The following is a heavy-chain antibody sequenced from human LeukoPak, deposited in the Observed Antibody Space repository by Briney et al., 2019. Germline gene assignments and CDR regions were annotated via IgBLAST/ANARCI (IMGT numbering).Heavy chain of an antibody. D-gene: IGHD3-3*01. CDR2: IYSTGST. V-gene: IGHV4-31*03. J-gene: IGHJ5*02. CDR3: ARETAPRGRRVVKTST. CDR1: GGSIASDAYY. Sequence: PSETLSLTCTVSGGSIASDAYYWTWIRQLPGKGLEWIGYIYSTGSTFYNPSLKSRVTMSLDTSANQFSLEVSSVTAADTAIYYCARETAPRGRRVVKTSTWGQGILVTVSS.